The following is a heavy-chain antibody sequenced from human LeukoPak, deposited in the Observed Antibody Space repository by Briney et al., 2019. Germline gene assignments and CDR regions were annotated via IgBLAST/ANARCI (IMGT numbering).Heavy chain of an antibody. D-gene: IGHD6-13*01. V-gene: IGHV3-21*01. CDR2: ISSSSSYI. CDR3: ARGRESGVAAAEDYFDY. CDR1: GFTFSTYW. J-gene: IGHJ4*02. Sequence: GGSLRLSCAASGFTFSTYWMHWVRQAPGKGLVWVSSISSSSSYIYYADSVKGRFTISRDNAKNSLYLQMNSLRAEDTAVYYCARGRESGVAAAEDYFDYWGQGTLVTVSS.